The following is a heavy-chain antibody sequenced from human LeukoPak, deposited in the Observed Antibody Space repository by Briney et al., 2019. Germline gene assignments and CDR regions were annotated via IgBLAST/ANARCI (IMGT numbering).Heavy chain of an antibody. Sequence: GASLRLSCAASGFTFSSYAMSWVRQAPGKGLEWVSAISGSGDSTYYADSEKGRFTISRDNSKNTLYLQMNSLRAEDSAVYYCAKDRPRLLWFGEAAYWGQGTLVTVSS. CDR1: GFTFSSYA. J-gene: IGHJ4*02. CDR2: ISGSGDST. V-gene: IGHV3-23*01. D-gene: IGHD3-10*01. CDR3: AKDRPRLLWFGEAAY.